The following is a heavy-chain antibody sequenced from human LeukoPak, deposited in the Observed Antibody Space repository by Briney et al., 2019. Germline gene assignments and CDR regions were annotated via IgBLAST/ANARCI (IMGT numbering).Heavy chain of an antibody. V-gene: IGHV1-69*13. CDR2: IIPIFGTA. CDR1: GGTFSSYA. CDR3: ARDVGPSSSKDY. Sequence: SVKVSCKASGGTFSSYAISWVRQAPGQGLEWMGGIIPIFGTANYAQKFQGRVTITADESTSTTYMELSSLRSEDTAVYYCARDVGPSSSKDYWGQGTLVTVSS. D-gene: IGHD6-6*01. J-gene: IGHJ4*02.